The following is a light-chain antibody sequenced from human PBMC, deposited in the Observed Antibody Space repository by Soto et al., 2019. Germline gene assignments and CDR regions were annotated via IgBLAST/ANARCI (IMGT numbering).Light chain of an antibody. CDR2: GAS. V-gene: IGKV3-20*01. Sequence: IVLTQSPGTLSLSPGERTTLSCRASQSISRHLAWYQKKPGQGPRILIYGASSRATGTPDRFSGSGSGTDFNLTINRLETEDFAVYYCQQYGSSPWTFGQGTKVEIK. CDR1: QSISRH. CDR3: QQYGSSPWT. J-gene: IGKJ1*01.